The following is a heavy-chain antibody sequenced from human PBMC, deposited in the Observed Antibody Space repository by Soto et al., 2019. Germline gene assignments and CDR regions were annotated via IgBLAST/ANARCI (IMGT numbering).Heavy chain of an antibody. D-gene: IGHD2-2*01. CDR3: AKVTRRYCSSTSCYEYDY. CDR2: ISYDGSNK. CDR1: GFTFSSYG. J-gene: IGHJ4*02. V-gene: IGHV3-30*18. Sequence: VQLVESGGGVVQPGRSLRLSCAASGFTFSSYGMHWVRQAPGKGLEWVAVISYDGSNKYYADSVKGRFTISRDNSKNTLYLQMNSLRAEDTAVYYCAKVTRRYCSSTSCYEYDYWGQGTLVTVSS.